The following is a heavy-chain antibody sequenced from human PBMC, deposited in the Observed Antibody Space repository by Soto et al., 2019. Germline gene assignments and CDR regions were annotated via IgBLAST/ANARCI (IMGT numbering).Heavy chain of an antibody. CDR1: GGPIKTGDYY. Sequence: SETLCLTCNVSGGPIKTGDYYWNWIRQPPGKGLEWIGYVFYSGATNYSPSLKSRAAISMDTSKNQFSLSLTSVTAADTAVYYCARAGLSYGKLLFRGQGTRVIVSS. V-gene: IGHV4-30-4*01. J-gene: IGHJ4*02. CDR3: ARAGLSYGKLLF. CDR2: VFYSGAT. D-gene: IGHD3-10*01.